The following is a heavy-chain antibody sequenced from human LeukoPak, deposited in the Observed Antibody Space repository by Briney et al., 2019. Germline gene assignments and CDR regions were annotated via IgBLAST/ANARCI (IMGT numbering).Heavy chain of an antibody. D-gene: IGHD3-10*01. V-gene: IGHV4-39*07. CDR1: GGSIRSSSYY. Sequence: SETLSLTCTVSGGSIRSSSYYWGWIRQPPGKGLEWIGSIYYSGNTYYCPPLKSRVTISVDTSKNQFSLRLSSVTAADTAVYYCAVGGVYLRGGAEAFDIWGQGTMVTVSS. J-gene: IGHJ3*02. CDR3: AVGGVYLRGGAEAFDI. CDR2: IYYSGNT.